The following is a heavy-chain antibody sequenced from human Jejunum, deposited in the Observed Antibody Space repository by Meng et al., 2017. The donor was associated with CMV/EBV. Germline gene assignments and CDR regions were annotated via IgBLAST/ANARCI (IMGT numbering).Heavy chain of an antibody. D-gene: IGHD3-16*01. V-gene: IGHV4-59*01. CDR2: IDYSGTT. CDR1: GAAISGYF. CDR3: ARGWGTTSPWDY. J-gene: IGHJ4*02. Sequence: SGAAISGYFFNWIRQPPGKGLEWIGNIDYSGTTKYNPSLQSRVTISVDPSKSQFSLKLGSVSEADTALYYCARGWGTTSPWDYWGQGMLVTVSS.